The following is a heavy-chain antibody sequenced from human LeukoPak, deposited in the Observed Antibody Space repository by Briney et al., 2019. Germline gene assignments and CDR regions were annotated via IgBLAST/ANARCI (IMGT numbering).Heavy chain of an antibody. CDR3: ARSVEGYCSGGSCYSYSYYMDV. V-gene: IGHV4-59*01. D-gene: IGHD2-15*01. Sequence: SETLSLTCTVSGGSISSYYWSWIRRPPGKGLEWIGYIYYSGSTNYNPSLKSRVTISVDTSENQFSLKLSSVTAADTAVYYCARSVEGYCSGGSCYSYSYYMDVWGKGTTVTVSS. CDR1: GGSISSYY. J-gene: IGHJ6*03. CDR2: IYYSGST.